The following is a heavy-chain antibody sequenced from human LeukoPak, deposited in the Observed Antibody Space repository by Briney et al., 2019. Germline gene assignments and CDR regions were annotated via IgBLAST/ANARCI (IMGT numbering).Heavy chain of an antibody. CDR3: ARGAYGSGSYYNYYGMQV. CDR2: IYPDDSDA. V-gene: IGHV5-51*01. J-gene: IGHJ6*02. CDR1: GYNFGTRW. D-gene: IGHD3-10*01. Sequence: GESLKISCKGSGYNFGTRWVAWVRQMPGKGLEWMGIIYPDDSDARYSPSFQGQVTISADKSINTAYLQWSSLKASDTAIYFCARGAYGSGSYYNYYGMQVWGQGTTVTVSS.